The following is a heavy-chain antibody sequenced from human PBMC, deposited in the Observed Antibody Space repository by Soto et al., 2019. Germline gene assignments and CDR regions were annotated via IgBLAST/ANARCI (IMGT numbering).Heavy chain of an antibody. V-gene: IGHV3-23*01. CDR1: GFTFSSYA. Sequence: PGGSLRLSCAASGFTFSSYAMSWVRHAPGKGLEWVSIISGSGGTTYYADSVRGRFTISRDNAKNTLYLQMNSLRADDTAVYYCASGLIPVGGTRNYWGPGTLVTASS. J-gene: IGHJ4*02. D-gene: IGHD6-19*01. CDR3: ASGLIPVGGTRNY. CDR2: ISGSGGTT.